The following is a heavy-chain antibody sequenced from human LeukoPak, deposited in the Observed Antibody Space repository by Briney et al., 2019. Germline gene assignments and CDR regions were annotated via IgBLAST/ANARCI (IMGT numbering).Heavy chain of an antibody. D-gene: IGHD4-17*01. Sequence: GGSLRLSCAASGFTFSTYAMHWIRQAPGKGLEYLSAISSSGASTYYANSVKGRFTISRDNSKNTLYLQMGGLRAEDVAVYYCARDQSMTTVTTCDYWGQGTLVTVSS. CDR3: ARDQSMTTVTTCDY. J-gene: IGHJ4*02. CDR1: GFTFSTYA. CDR2: ISSSGAST. V-gene: IGHV3-64*01.